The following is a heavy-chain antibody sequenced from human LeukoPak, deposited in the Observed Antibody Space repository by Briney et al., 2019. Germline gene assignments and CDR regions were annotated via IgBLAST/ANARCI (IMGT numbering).Heavy chain of an antibody. CDR2: IYPGDSDT. CDR1: GYSFPSYR. Sequence: GESLKISCKGSGYSFPSYRIGWVRQMPGKGLEWMGIIYPGDSDTRYSPSFQGQVTISADKSISTAYLQWSSLKASDTAMYYCARPSSGWDLTGAFDIWGQGTMVTVSS. CDR3: ARPSSGWDLTGAFDI. V-gene: IGHV5-51*01. J-gene: IGHJ3*02. D-gene: IGHD6-19*01.